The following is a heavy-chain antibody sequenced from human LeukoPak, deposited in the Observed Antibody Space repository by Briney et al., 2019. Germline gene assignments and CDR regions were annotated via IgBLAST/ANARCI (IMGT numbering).Heavy chain of an antibody. CDR2: ISSSGSTI. J-gene: IGHJ3*02. V-gene: IGHV3-48*03. D-gene: IGHD2-2*01. Sequence: SGGSLRLSCAASGFTFSSYEMNWVRQAPGKGLEWVSYISSSGSTIYYADSVKGRFTISRDNAKNSLYLQMNSLRAEDTAVYYCARGESSPRDGAFDIWGQGTMVTVSS. CDR1: GFTFSSYE. CDR3: ARGESSPRDGAFDI.